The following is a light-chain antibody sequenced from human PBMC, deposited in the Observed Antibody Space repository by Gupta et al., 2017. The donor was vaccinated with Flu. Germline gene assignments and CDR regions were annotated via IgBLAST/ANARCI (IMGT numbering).Light chain of an antibody. J-gene: IGKJ2*01. Sequence: SSLSASVGDRGTIPSRASQSIRGYLAWFKQKPGKAPKLLIYTTSTWQTAVPPTLSSSGCGRDYTLTISSRQPEDVAVYYSPKIYSNLMYTFGQGTKVEIK. CDR3: PKIYSNLMYT. V-gene: IGKV1-39*01. CDR2: TTS. CDR1: QSIRGY.